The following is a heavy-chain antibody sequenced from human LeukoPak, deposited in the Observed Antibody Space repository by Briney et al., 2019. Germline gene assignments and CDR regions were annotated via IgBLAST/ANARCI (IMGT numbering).Heavy chain of an antibody. CDR3: ARERLYTYGPDY. J-gene: IGHJ4*02. D-gene: IGHD5-18*01. Sequence: GGSLRLSCAASGFTFSSYSMNWVRQAPGKGLEWVSSISGSSSYIYYADSVKGRFIISRDNAKNSLYLQMDSLRAEDTAVYYCARERLYTYGPDYWGQGTLVTVSS. CDR2: ISGSSSYI. CDR1: GFTFSSYS. V-gene: IGHV3-21*01.